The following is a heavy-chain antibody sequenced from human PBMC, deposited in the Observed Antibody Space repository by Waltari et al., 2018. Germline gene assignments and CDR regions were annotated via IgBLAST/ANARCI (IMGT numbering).Heavy chain of an antibody. Sequence: QVQLVQSGAEVKKPGSSVKVSCKASGGTFSSYAISWVRQAPGQGLEWMGGSIPIFCTATYAQKFQGRFTITADESTSTAYMELSSLRSDDTAVYYCARDSEPARGAFDIWGQGTMVTVSS. V-gene: IGHV1-69*12. D-gene: IGHD2-2*01. CDR3: ARDSEPARGAFDI. CDR1: GGTFSSYA. J-gene: IGHJ3*02. CDR2: SIPIFCTA.